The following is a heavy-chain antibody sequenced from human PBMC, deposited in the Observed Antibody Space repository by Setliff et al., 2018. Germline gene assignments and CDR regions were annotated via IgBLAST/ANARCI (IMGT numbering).Heavy chain of an antibody. J-gene: IGHJ4*02. D-gene: IGHD3-10*01. CDR2: IIPMFGTA. Sequence: SVKVSCKASGGPFSSYAISWVRQAPGQGLEWMGGIIPMFGTANYAQKFQGRVTITADKSTSTAYMELSSLRSEDTAVYYCAARCSSTSCRYYYGSGSSVPFDYWGQGTLVTV. CDR1: GGPFSSYA. CDR3: AARCSSTSCRYYYGSGSSVPFDY. V-gene: IGHV1-69*06.